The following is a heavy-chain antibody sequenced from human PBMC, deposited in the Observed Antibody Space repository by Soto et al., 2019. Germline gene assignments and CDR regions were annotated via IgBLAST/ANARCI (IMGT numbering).Heavy chain of an antibody. J-gene: IGHJ4*02. CDR2: INPIFGTT. V-gene: IGHV1-69*06. Sequence: QEQLVQSGAEVKKPGSSVKVSCKASGGTFSTHAITWVRQAPGQGIEWMGGINPIFGTTNYAQKFQGRLTITADKSTTTAYMELSSLRSDDTAVYYCARSYSFGGVISPTFDYWGQGTLVTVSS. D-gene: IGHD3-16*02. CDR3: ARSYSFGGVISPTFDY. CDR1: GGTFSTHA.